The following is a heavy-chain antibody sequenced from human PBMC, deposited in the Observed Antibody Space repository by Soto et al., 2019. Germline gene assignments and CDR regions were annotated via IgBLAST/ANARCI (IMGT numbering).Heavy chain of an antibody. J-gene: IGHJ6*02. D-gene: IGHD6-13*01. V-gene: IGHV1-2*02. CDR3: ASRGSSWYSFFYYYGMDV. CDR2: INPNSGGT. Sequence: RASVKVSCKASGYTFTGYYMHWVRQAPGQGLEWMGWINPNSGGTNYAQKFQGRVTMTRDTSISTAYMELSRLRSDDTAVYYCASRGSSWYSFFYYYGMDVWGQGTKVTVSS. CDR1: GYTFTGYY.